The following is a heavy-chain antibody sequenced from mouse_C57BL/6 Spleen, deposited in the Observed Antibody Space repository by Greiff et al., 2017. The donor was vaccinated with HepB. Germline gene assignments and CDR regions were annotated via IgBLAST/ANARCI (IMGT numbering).Heavy chain of an antibody. Sequence: QVQLKQPGAELVRPGSSVKLSCKASGYTFTSYWMDWVKQRPGQGLEWIGNIYPSDSETHYNQKFKDKATLTVDKSSSTAYMQLSSLTSEDSAVYYCAVYGYDVDFDVWGTGTTVTVSS. CDR2: IYPSDSET. D-gene: IGHD2-2*01. CDR1: GYTFTSYW. V-gene: IGHV1-61*01. J-gene: IGHJ1*03. CDR3: AVYGYDVDFDV.